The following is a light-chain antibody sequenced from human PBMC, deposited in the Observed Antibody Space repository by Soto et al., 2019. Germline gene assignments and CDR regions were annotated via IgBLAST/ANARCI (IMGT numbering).Light chain of an antibody. CDR2: GVS. V-gene: IGKV1-39*01. Sequence: MVLTPSSRSVSVGDGVTITCRASQSISGYLNWYEQLPEKAPKLLIYGVSTLQSGVPSRFSGSASGTDFTLTITSLLPEDFASYYYHQTFSDSFGGGTKVDIK. CDR3: HQTFSDS. CDR1: QSISGY. J-gene: IGKJ4*01.